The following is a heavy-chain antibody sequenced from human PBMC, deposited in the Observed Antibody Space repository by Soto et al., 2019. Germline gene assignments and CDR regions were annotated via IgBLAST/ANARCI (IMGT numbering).Heavy chain of an antibody. V-gene: IGHV4-34*01. CDR3: AGDIRSGSYRFDY. D-gene: IGHD1-26*01. CDR1: GGSFSGYY. Sequence: LSLTCAVYGGSFSGYYWNWIRQPPGKGLEWIGEINHSGSINYKPSLKSRVTISVDRPNNQFSLKLRSVTAADTAIYYCAGDIRSGSYRFDYWGQGTLVTVSS. J-gene: IGHJ4*02. CDR2: INHSGSI.